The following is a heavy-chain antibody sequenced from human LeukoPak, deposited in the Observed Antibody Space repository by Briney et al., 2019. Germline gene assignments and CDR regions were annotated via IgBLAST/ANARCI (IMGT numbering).Heavy chain of an antibody. V-gene: IGHV3-30-3*01. D-gene: IGHD3-10*01. CDR1: GFTFSAYF. Sequence: PGRSLRLSCEASGFTFSAYFMHWVRQAPGKGLEWVADIASDGSHTFYVESVKGRFTISRDNSKNTLYLQMNSLRAEDTAVYFCARERQDTIVHSGAFDIWGQGTMVNVSS. J-gene: IGHJ3*02. CDR3: ARERQDTIVHSGAFDI. CDR2: IASDGSHT.